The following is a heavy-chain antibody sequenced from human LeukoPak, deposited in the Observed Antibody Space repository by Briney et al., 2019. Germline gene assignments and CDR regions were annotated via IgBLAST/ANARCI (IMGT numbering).Heavy chain of an antibody. J-gene: IGHJ3*02. CDR1: GFTFSSYA. Sequence: GGSLRLSCAASGFTFSSYAMGWVRQAPGKGLEWVSAISGSGGRTYHADSVKGRFTISRDNSKNTLYLQMNSLRAEDTAVYYCANLKLVVVASDAFDIWGQGTMVTVSS. D-gene: IGHD2-15*01. CDR2: ISGSGGRT. CDR3: ANLKLVVVASDAFDI. V-gene: IGHV3-23*01.